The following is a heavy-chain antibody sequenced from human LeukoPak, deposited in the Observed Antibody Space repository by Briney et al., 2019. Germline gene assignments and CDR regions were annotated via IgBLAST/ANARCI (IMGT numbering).Heavy chain of an antibody. D-gene: IGHD6-13*01. CDR3: ARDKGSWNSDY. CDR2: ISGSGDTI. J-gene: IGHJ4*02. V-gene: IGHV3-48*03. CDR1: GFTFSIYE. Sequence: GGSLRLSCVASGFTFSIYEINWVRQAPGKGLEGVSYISGSGDTIYYADSVKGRFTTSRDNAKNSLYLQMNSLRAEDTAVYYCARDKGSWNSDYWGQGTLVTVSS.